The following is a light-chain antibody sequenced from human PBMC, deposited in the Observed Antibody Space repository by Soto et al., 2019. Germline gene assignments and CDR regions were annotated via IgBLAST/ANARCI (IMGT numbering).Light chain of an antibody. CDR3: QHYNSYSWT. J-gene: IGKJ1*01. Sequence: DIQMTQSPSTLSASVGDRVTITCRASQSISSWLAWYQQKPGKAPKLLIYDASSLESGVPSRFSGSGSGTEFPLTISSLQPDDFATYYCQHYNSYSWTFGQGTKVEIK. V-gene: IGKV1-5*01. CDR2: DAS. CDR1: QSISSW.